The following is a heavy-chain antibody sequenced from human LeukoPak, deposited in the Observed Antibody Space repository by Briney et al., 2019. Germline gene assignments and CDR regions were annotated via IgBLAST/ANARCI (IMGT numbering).Heavy chain of an antibody. Sequence: GGSLRLSCAASGFTFSNAWMSWVRQAPGKGLEWVGRIKSKTDGGTTDYAAPVKGRFTISRDDSKNTLYLQMNSLKTEDTAVYYCQVRGVIPNYYYYGMDVWGKGTTVAVSS. CDR3: QVRGVIPNYYYYGMDV. V-gene: IGHV3-15*01. CDR2: IKSKTDGGTT. CDR1: GFTFSNAW. D-gene: IGHD3-10*01. J-gene: IGHJ6*04.